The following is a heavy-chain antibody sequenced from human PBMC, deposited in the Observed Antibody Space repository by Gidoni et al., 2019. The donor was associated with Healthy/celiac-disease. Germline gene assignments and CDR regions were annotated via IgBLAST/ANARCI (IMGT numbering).Heavy chain of an antibody. CDR1: GGSISTGAYY. CDR2: IYYSGST. V-gene: IGHV4-30-4*01. D-gene: IGHD3-10*01. CDR3: ARDYYGSGSIHWYFDL. J-gene: IGHJ2*01. Sequence: QVQLQASGPGLVKPSQTLSPTFPVSGGSISTGAYYWSWIRQPPGKGLEWIGYIYYSGSTYYNPSLKSRVTISVDTSKNQFSLKLSSVTAADTAVYYCARDYYGSGSIHWYFDLWGRGTLVTVSS.